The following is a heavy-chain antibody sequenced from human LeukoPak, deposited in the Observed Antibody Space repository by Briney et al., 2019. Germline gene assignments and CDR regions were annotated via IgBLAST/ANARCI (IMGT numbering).Heavy chain of an antibody. V-gene: IGHV4-34*01. CDR3: ARGYGYCSSTSCYTWAFDY. CDR1: GGSFSGYY. CDR2: INHSGGT. Sequence: PSETLSLTCAVYGGSFSGYYWSWIRQPPGKGLEWIGEINHSGGTNYNPSLKSRVTISVDTSKNQFSLKLSSVTAADTAVYYCARGYGYCSSTSCYTWAFDYWGQGTLVTVSS. J-gene: IGHJ4*02. D-gene: IGHD2-2*02.